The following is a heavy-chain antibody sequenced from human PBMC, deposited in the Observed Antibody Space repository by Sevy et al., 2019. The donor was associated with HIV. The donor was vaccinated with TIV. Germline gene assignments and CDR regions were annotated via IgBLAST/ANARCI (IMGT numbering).Heavy chain of an antibody. D-gene: IGHD3-22*01. J-gene: IGHJ4*02. CDR2: FDPEDGRI. Sequence: ASVKVSCKVSGNTLTGLSMNWVRQAPGEGLEWMGTFDPEDGRIMYAQKFQGRVIMTEDTSTDTAYMELSSLRSEDTAVYYCATTKDYYDNSGYPFDYWGQGTLVTVSS. CDR1: GNTLTGLS. CDR3: ATTKDYYDNSGYPFDY. V-gene: IGHV1-24*01.